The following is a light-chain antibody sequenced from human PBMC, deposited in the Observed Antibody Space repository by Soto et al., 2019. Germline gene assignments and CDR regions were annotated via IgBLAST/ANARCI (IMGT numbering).Light chain of an antibody. CDR3: QQADGFPIT. J-gene: IGKJ5*01. Sequence: DIQMTQSPSSVSASVGDRVTITCRASQDISGWLAWYQQKPGKAPQLLIYAASSLHIGVPSRFSGSGSGTDFTLTISSLQPEDSATYYCQQADGFPITFGQGTRLEIK. CDR1: QDISGW. CDR2: AAS. V-gene: IGKV1-12*01.